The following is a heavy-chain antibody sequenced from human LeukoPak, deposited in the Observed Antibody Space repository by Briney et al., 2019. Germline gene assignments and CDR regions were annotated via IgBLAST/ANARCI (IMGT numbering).Heavy chain of an antibody. Sequence: PGGSLRLSCAASGFTFNNYWMHWVRQAPGKGLEWVSAISGSGSSTYYADSVKGRFTISRDNSKNTLYLQMNSLRAEDTAVYYCAESLSPMIVVVITGDDAFDIWGPGTMVTVSS. J-gene: IGHJ3*02. CDR3: AESLSPMIVVVITGDDAFDI. D-gene: IGHD3-22*01. CDR1: GFTFNNYW. CDR2: ISGSGSST. V-gene: IGHV3-23*01.